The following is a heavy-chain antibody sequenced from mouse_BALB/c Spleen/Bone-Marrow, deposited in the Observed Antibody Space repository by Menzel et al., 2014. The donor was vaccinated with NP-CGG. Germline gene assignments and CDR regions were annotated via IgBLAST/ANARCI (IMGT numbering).Heavy chain of an antibody. CDR3: ARADYYGCSSYYYARDF. D-gene: IGHD1-1*01. V-gene: IGHV2-9*02. J-gene: IGHJ4*01. Sequence: AQLQQSGPGLVTPTQSLSITCTVSGLSLTSYGVHWVRQPPGKGLEWLGVIWAGGRTNYNSALMPRLSISKDNSKSQVFLKMNSLQTDDTAMYYCARADYYGCSSYYYARDFRAYRTSVTAYS. CDR1: GLSLTSYG. CDR2: IWAGGRT.